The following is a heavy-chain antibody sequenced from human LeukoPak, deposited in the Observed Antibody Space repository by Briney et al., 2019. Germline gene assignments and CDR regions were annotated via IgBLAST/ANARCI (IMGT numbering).Heavy chain of an antibody. CDR2: ISYDGSNK. V-gene: IGHV3-30*18. CDR1: GFTFSSYG. J-gene: IGHJ3*02. Sequence: GGSLRLSCAASGFTFSSYGMHWVRQAPGKGLEGVAVISYDGSNKYYADSVKGRFTISRDNSKNTLYLQMNSLRAEDTAVYYCAKASLRYFDWDAFDIWGQGTMVTVSS. CDR3: AKASLRYFDWDAFDI. D-gene: IGHD3-9*01.